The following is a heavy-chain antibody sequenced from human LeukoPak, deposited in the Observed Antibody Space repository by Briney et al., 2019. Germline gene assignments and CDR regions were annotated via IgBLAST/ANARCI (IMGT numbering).Heavy chain of an antibody. J-gene: IGHJ3*02. CDR1: GYTFTSYD. V-gene: IGHV1-8*02. Sequence: GASVKVSCKASGYTFTSYDINWVRQATGQGLEWMGWMNPNSGNTGYAQKFQGRVTMTRNTSISTAYMELSSLRSEDTAVYYCARPLGTFDWPSPSGDHDAFDIWGQGTMVTVSS. D-gene: IGHD3-9*01. CDR3: ARPLGTFDWPSPSGDHDAFDI. CDR2: MNPNSGNT.